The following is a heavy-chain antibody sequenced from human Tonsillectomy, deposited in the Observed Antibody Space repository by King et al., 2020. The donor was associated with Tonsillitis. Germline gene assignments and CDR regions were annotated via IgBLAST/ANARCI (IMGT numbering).Heavy chain of an antibody. J-gene: IGHJ4*02. D-gene: IGHD3-9*01. CDR1: GYTFTRYG. Sequence: VQLVESGAEVKKPGASVKVSCKTSGYTFTRYGISWVRQAPGQGLEWRGWISSYNGNTNYAQNFQGRVTMTKDTSTSSAYMELRSLRFDDTAVYYFARVSGDYEVLTGFDYWGQGTLVTVSS. CDR2: ISSYNGNT. CDR3: ARVSGDYEVLTGFDY. V-gene: IGHV1-18*04.